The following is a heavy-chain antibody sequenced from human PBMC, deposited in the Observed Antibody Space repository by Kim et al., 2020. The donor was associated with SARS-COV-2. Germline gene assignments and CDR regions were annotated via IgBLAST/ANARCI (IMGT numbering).Heavy chain of an antibody. CDR1: GFTFSSYG. D-gene: IGHD3-10*01. CDR2: IWYDGSNK. Sequence: GGSLRRSCAASGFTFSSYGMHWVRQAPGKGLEWVAVIWYDGSNKYYADSVKGRFTISRDNSKNTLYLQMNSLRAEDTAVYYCAREDVITMVRGVPPLDYWGQGPLVTVSP. V-gene: IGHV3-33*01. CDR3: AREDVITMVRGVPPLDY. J-gene: IGHJ4*02.